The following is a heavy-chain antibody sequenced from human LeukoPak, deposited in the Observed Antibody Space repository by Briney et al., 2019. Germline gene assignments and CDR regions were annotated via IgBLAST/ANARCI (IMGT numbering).Heavy chain of an antibody. CDR3: ARGAGIVVVPAAIGGRY. CDR1: GYTFTSYD. D-gene: IGHD2-2*01. J-gene: IGHJ4*02. Sequence: GASVKVSCKASGYTFTSYDINWVRQATGQGLEWMGWISAYNGNTNYAQKLQGRVTMTTDTSTSTAYMELRSLRSDDTAMYYCARGAGIVVVPAAIGGRYWGQGTLVTVSS. CDR2: ISAYNGNT. V-gene: IGHV1-18*01.